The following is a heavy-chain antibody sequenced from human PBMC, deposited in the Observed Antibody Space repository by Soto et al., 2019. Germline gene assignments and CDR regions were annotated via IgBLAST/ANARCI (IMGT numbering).Heavy chain of an antibody. V-gene: IGHV3-21*01. CDR2: ISSSSSYI. CDR3: ASINLQRGRLLSADY. CDR1: GFTFSSYS. D-gene: IGHD2-21*02. J-gene: IGHJ4*02. Sequence: GGSLRLSCAASGFTFSSYSMNWVRQAPGKGLEWVSSISSSSSYIYYADSVKGRFTISRDNAKNSLYLQMNSLRAEDTAVYYCASINLQRGRLLSADYWGQGTLVTVSS.